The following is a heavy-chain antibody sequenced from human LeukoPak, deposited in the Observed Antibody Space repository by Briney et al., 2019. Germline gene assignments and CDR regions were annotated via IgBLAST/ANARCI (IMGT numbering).Heavy chain of an antibody. D-gene: IGHD3-22*01. CDR2: ISGSSSYM. CDR1: GFPFSAYS. CDR3: AKAYYDSSGYSYYFDY. J-gene: IGHJ4*02. V-gene: IGHV3-21*01. Sequence: PGGSLRLSCAASGFPFSAYSMNWVRQAPGKGLVWVSSISGSSSYMFYADSVKGRFTISRDNAKNSLYLQMNSVRAEDTAVYYCAKAYYDSSGYSYYFDYWGQGTLVTVSS.